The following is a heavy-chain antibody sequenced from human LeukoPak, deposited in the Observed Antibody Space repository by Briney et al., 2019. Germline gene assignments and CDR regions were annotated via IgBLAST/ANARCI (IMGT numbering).Heavy chain of an antibody. CDR3: AKDTITMVRGVTLYYFDY. CDR1: GFTFSSYG. D-gene: IGHD3-10*01. Sequence: GGSLRLSCAASGFTFSSYGMHWVRQAPGKGLEWVAFIRYDGSNKYYADSVKGRFTISRDNSKNTLYLQMNSLRAEDTAVYYCAKDTITMVRGVTLYYFDYWGQGTLVIVSS. V-gene: IGHV3-30*02. CDR2: IRYDGSNK. J-gene: IGHJ4*02.